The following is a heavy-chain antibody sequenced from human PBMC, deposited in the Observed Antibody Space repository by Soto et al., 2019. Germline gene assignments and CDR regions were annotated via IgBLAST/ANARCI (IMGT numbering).Heavy chain of an antibody. Sequence: QITLKESGPTLVNPTQTLTLTCTFSGFSLSSTRVAVGWIRQPPGKALEWLALIYWDDDKRYSPFLKSRLTITKYTSKNQMVLTMTNMNPVDTATYYCAHSVVAGLGYYFDYWGQGTLVTVSS. V-gene: IGHV2-5*02. D-gene: IGHD6-19*01. CDR3: AHSVVAGLGYYFDY. CDR2: IYWDDDK. CDR1: GFSLSSTRVA. J-gene: IGHJ4*02.